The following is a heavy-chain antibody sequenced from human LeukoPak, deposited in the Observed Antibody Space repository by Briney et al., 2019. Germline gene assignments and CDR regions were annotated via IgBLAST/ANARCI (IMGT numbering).Heavy chain of an antibody. Sequence: PSETLSLTRAVYGGSFSGYYWSWIRQPPGKGLEWIGEINHSGSTNYNPSLKSRVTISVDTSKNQFSLKLSSVTAADTAVYYCARLDYGDYQDYWGQGTLVTVSS. D-gene: IGHD4-17*01. V-gene: IGHV4-34*01. CDR1: GGSFSGYY. CDR2: INHSGST. J-gene: IGHJ4*02. CDR3: ARLDYGDYQDY.